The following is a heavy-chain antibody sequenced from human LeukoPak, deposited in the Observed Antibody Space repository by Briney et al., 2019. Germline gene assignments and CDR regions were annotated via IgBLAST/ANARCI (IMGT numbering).Heavy chain of an antibody. Sequence: SETLSLTCTVSGGSISSGSYYWSWIRQPAGKGLEWIGRIYTSGSTNYNPSLKSRVTISVDTSKNQSSLKLSSVTAADTAVYYCAREGPGELRGNFDYWGQGTLVTVSS. CDR3: AREGPGELRGNFDY. CDR1: GGSISSGSYY. V-gene: IGHV4-61*02. J-gene: IGHJ4*02. CDR2: IYTSGST. D-gene: IGHD1-26*01.